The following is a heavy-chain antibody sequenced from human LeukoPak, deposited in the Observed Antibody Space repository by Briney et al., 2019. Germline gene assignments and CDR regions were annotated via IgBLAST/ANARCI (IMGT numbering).Heavy chain of an antibody. Sequence: SETLSLTCTVSGGSISSYYWSWIRQPPGKGPEWIGYIYYSGSTNYNPSLKSRVTISVDTSKNQFSLKLNSVTAADTAVYYCARDPRGGTSRDNWFDPWGQGTLVTVSS. CDR2: IYYSGST. J-gene: IGHJ5*02. CDR3: ARDPRGGTSRDNWFDP. CDR1: GGSISSYY. V-gene: IGHV4-59*01. D-gene: IGHD1-1*01.